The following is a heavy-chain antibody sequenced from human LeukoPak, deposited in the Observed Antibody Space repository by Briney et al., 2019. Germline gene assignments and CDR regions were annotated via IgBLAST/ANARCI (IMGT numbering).Heavy chain of an antibody. CDR2: INPNSGGT. J-gene: IGHJ6*02. D-gene: IGHD2-2*01. Sequence: VASVKVSCKASGYTFTAYYIHWVRRAPGQGLEWMGWINPNSGGTESAQKFQDRVTMTRDTSISTAYMELSRLRSDDTAVYYCTRDHCASINCYEYNYYGMDVWGQGTTVTVSS. CDR3: TRDHCASINCYEYNYYGMDV. CDR1: GYTFTAYY. V-gene: IGHV1-2*02.